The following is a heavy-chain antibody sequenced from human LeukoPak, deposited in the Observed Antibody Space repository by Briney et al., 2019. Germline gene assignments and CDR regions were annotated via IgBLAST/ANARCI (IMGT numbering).Heavy chain of an antibody. CDR1: GFTFSSYA. CDR2: ISGSGGST. CDR3: ANGWSPDY. J-gene: IGHJ4*02. V-gene: IGHV3-23*01. Sequence: GGSLRLSCAASGFTFSSYAVSWVRQAPGKGLEWVSGISGSGGSTYYADSVKGRFTIFRDNSKNTLYLQMNSLRAEDTAVYHCANGWSPDYWGRGTLVTVSS. D-gene: IGHD2-15*01.